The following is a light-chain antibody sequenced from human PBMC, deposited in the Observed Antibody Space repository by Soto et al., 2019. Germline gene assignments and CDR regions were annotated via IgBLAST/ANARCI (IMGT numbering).Light chain of an antibody. J-gene: IGKJ2*01. CDR2: RAS. V-gene: IGKV3-20*01. CDR1: RSVSSRH. Sequence: EIVLTQSPGTLSLSPGETATLSCRASRSVSSRHVAWYQQKPGQPPRLLIFRASGRPGAIPDRFSGSGSGTDFTLTITRLEPEDFAVYYCQQYESSPNTFGQGTKLEIK. CDR3: QQYESSPNT.